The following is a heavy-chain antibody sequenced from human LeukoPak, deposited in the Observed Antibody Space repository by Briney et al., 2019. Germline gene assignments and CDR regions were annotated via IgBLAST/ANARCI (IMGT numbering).Heavy chain of an antibody. D-gene: IGHD6-19*01. V-gene: IGHV3-74*01. CDR1: GFTFGSYW. J-gene: IGHJ5*02. CDR3: ARGGFYSSGPLDP. Sequence: GGSLRLSCAASGFTFGSYWMHWVRQVPRKGLVWVSRINSDERTTTYADSVKGRFTISRDNAKNTLYLQMNSLRAEDTAVYYCARGGFYSSGPLDPWGQGTLVTVSS. CDR2: INSDERTT.